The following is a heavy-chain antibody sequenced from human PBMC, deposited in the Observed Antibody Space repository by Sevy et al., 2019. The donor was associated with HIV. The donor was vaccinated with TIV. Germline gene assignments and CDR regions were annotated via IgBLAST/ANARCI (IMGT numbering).Heavy chain of an antibody. V-gene: IGHV3-30-3*01. J-gene: IGHJ6*02. Sequence: GGSLRLSCAASGFTFSSYAMHWVRQAPGKGLEWVAVISYDGSNKYYADSVKGRFTISRDNSKNRLYLQMNSLRAEDTAVYYCARVEAAAGTHYYYGMDVWGQGTTVTVSS. CDR1: GFTFSSYA. CDR2: ISYDGSNK. CDR3: ARVEAAAGTHYYYGMDV. D-gene: IGHD6-13*01.